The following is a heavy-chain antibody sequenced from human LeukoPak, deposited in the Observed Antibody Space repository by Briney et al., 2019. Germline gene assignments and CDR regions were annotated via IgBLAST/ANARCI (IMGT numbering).Heavy chain of an antibody. CDR1: GGSISSGSYY. J-gene: IGHJ4*02. CDR3: ARGGYSYGYGY. Sequence: SETLSLTCTVSGGSISSGSYYWSWIRQPAGKGLEWIGHIYTSGSTNYNPSLKSRVTISVDTSKNQFSLKLSSVTAADTAVYYCARGGYSYGYGYWGQGTLVTVSS. D-gene: IGHD5-18*01. CDR2: IYTSGST. V-gene: IGHV4-61*09.